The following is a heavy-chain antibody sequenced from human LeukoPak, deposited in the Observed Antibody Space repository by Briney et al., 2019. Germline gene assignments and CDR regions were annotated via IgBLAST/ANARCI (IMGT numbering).Heavy chain of an antibody. CDR3: ARDLTAGIAVAGTH. CDR2: INPNRGGT. CDR1: GYTFTGYY. J-gene: IGHJ4*02. V-gene: IGHV1-2*02. D-gene: IGHD6-19*01. Sequence: PVQVSCKASGYTFTGYYMHWVRQAPGKGLEGMGWINPNRGGTNYAQKFQGRVTMTRDTSISTAYMELSRLRSDDTAVYYCARDLTAGIAVAGTHWGQGTLVTVSS.